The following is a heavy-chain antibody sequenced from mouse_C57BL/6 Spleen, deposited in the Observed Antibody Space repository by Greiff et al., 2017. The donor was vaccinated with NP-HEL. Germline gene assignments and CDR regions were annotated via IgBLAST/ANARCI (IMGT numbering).Heavy chain of an antibody. CDR3: ARYKLGRGYFDV. CDR1: GFTFTDYY. Sequence: DVHLVESGGGLVQPGGSLSLSCAASGFTFTDYYMSWVRQPPGKALEWLGFIRNKANGYTTEYSASVKGRFTISRDNSQSILYLQMNALRAEDSATYYCARYKLGRGYFDVWGTGTTVTVSS. CDR2: IRNKANGYTT. V-gene: IGHV7-3*01. J-gene: IGHJ1*03. D-gene: IGHD4-1*01.